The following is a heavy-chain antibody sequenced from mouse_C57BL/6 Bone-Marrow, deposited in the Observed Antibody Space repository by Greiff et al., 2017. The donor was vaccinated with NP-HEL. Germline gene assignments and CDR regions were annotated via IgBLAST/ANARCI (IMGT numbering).Heavy chain of an antibody. CDR3: ARSPPLYYGSLPWFAY. CDR1: GYTFTGYW. CDR2: ILPGSGST. V-gene: IGHV1-9*01. D-gene: IGHD1-1*01. J-gene: IGHJ3*01. Sequence: LVESGAELMKPGASLKLSCKATGYTFTGYWIEWVKQRPGHGLEWIGEILPGSGSTNYNAKFKGKATFTADTSSNTAYTQLSSLTTEDSAIYYCARSPPLYYGSLPWFAYWGQGTLVTVSA.